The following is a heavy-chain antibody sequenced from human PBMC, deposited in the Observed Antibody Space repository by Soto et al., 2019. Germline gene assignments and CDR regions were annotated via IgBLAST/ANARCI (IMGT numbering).Heavy chain of an antibody. CDR1: GFTFSSYE. CDR2: ISSSGTIR. Sequence: GGSLRLSCAASGFTFSSYEMNRVRQAPGKGLEWVSYISSSGTIRYYADSVKGRFTISRDNAKNSLYLQMNSLRAEDTAVYYCAREGSLMLGWFDPWGQGTLVTVSS. V-gene: IGHV3-48*03. J-gene: IGHJ5*02. D-gene: IGHD2-8*01. CDR3: AREGSLMLGWFDP.